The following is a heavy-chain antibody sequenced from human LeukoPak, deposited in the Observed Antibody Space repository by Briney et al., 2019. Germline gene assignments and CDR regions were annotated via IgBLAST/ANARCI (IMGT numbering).Heavy chain of an antibody. D-gene: IGHD6-13*01. Sequence: SVKVSCKASGGTFSSYAISWVRQAPGQGLEWMGRIIPILGIANYAQKFQGRVTITADKSTSTAYMELSSLRSEDTAVYYCARDPPESSSWYDDYWGQGTLVTVSS. CDR3: ARDPPESSSWYDDY. CDR1: GGTFSSYA. CDR2: IIPILGIA. J-gene: IGHJ4*02. V-gene: IGHV1-69*04.